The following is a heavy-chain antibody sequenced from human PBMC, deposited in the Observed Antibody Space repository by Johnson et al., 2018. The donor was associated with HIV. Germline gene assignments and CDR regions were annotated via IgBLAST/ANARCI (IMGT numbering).Heavy chain of an antibody. CDR2: IFSVGSA. D-gene: IGHD5-18*01. Sequence: VQLVESGGGLVQPGGSLRLSCAASGITVSSNYMSWVRQAPGKGLEWVSVIFSVGSAYYADSVKGRFIISRDNSKNTLYLQMNSMRAEDTALYYCARLPSGYSRDAFDIWGQGTMVTVSS. V-gene: IGHV3-66*02. CDR3: ARLPSGYSRDAFDI. J-gene: IGHJ3*02. CDR1: GITVSSNY.